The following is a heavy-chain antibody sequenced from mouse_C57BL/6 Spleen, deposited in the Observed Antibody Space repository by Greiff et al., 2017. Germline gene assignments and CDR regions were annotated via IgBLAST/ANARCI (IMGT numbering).Heavy chain of an antibody. CDR1: GYSITSGYD. Sequence: EVQLVESGPGMVKPSQSLSLTCTVTGYSITSGYDWHWIRHFPGNKLEWMGYISYSGSTNYNPSLKSRISITHDTSKNHFFLKLNSVTTEDTATYYCARSGSGYAMDYWGQGTSVTVSS. CDR3: ARSGSGYAMDY. J-gene: IGHJ4*01. D-gene: IGHD1-1*01. V-gene: IGHV3-1*01. CDR2: ISYSGST.